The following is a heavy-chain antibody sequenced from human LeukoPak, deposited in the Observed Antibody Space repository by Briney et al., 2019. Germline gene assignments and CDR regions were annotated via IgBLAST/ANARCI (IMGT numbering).Heavy chain of an antibody. D-gene: IGHD5-12*01. CDR3: ALGGLRFDY. CDR1: GASINSYY. Sequence: PSETLSLTCTVSGASINSYYWSWIRQPPGKGLEWIGYFYYSGSTNYNPSLKSRVTISVDTSKNQFSLKLSSVTAVDTAVYYCALGGLRFDYWGQGTLVTVSS. J-gene: IGHJ4*02. CDR2: FYYSGST. V-gene: IGHV4-59*01.